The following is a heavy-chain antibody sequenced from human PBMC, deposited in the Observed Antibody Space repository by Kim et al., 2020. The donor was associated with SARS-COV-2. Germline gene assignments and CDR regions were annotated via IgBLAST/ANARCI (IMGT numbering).Heavy chain of an antibody. V-gene: IGHV3-23*01. D-gene: IGHD2-2*01. J-gene: IGHJ5*01. CDR3: TKARGGSTSCGSSDS. CDR1: GFTVSSNA. Sequence: GGSLRLSCAASGFTVSSNAMSWVRQAPGKGLEWVSAITSSGSSSHYAYSVGGLSTITSNTYNTTDYQQMNMMSGDTAALYYCTKARGGSTSCGSSDS. CDR2: ITSSGSSS.